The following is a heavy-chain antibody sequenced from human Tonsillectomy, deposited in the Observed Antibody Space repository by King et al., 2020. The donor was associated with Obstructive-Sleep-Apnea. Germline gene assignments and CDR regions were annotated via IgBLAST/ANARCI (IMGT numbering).Heavy chain of an antibody. D-gene: IGHD3/OR15-3a*01. Sequence: VQLVESGGGVVQPGRSLRLSCAASGFTFNSFGMDWVRQAPGKGLEGVGFIWYDGSNKYYADSVKGRFTISRDNSKNTLYLQMNSLRAEATAVYYCARDSPLRTGNYYGMDVWGQGTTVTVSS. CDR2: IWYDGSNK. J-gene: IGHJ6*02. CDR1: GFTFNSFG. CDR3: ARDSPLRTGNYYGMDV. V-gene: IGHV3-33*01.